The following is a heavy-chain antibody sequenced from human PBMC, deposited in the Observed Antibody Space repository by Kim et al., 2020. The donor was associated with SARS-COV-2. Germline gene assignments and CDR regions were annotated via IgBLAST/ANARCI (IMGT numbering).Heavy chain of an antibody. CDR2: IYYSGST. V-gene: IGHV4-39*01. J-gene: IGHJ3*02. CDR1: GGSISSSSYY. Sequence: SETLSLTCTVSGGSISSSSYYWGWIRQPPGKGLEWIGSIYYSGSTYYNPSLKSRVTISVDTSKNQFSLKLSSVTAADTAVYYCARHVKGLEYSSSGGAFDIWGQGTMVTVSS. D-gene: IGHD6-13*01. CDR3: ARHVKGLEYSSSGGAFDI.